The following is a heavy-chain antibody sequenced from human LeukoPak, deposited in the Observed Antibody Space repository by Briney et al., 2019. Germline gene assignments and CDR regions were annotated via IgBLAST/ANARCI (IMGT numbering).Heavy chain of an antibody. J-gene: IGHJ5*02. CDR3: ARDGLTSYGDYLGFDP. D-gene: IGHD4-17*01. V-gene: IGHV1-69*05. CDR2: IIPIFGTA. CDR1: GGTFSSYA. Sequence: ASVKVSCKASGGTFSSYAISWVRHAPGQGLEWMGGIIPIFGTANYAQKFQGRVTITTDESTSTAYMALSSLRSEDTAVYYCARDGLTSYGDYLGFDPWGQGTLVTVPS.